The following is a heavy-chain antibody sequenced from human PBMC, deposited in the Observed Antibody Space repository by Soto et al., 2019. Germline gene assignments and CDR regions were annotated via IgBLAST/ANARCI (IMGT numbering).Heavy chain of an antibody. V-gene: IGHV4-61*01. J-gene: IGHJ5*02. D-gene: IGHD2-15*01. Sequence: SETLSLTCTVSGGSVSSGSYYWSWIRQPPGKGLEWIGYIYYSGSTNYNPSLKSRVTISVDTSKNQFSLKLSSVTAADTAVYYCARATGVRRVYCSGGSCYSFWFDPWGQGTLVTVSS. CDR2: IYYSGST. CDR1: GGSVSSGSYY. CDR3: ARATGVRRVYCSGGSCYSFWFDP.